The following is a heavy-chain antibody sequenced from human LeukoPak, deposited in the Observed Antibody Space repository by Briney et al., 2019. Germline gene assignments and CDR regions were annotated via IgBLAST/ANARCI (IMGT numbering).Heavy chain of an antibody. CDR1: GFTFSSYE. CDR2: ISSSGSTI. J-gene: IGHJ4*02. V-gene: IGHV3-48*03. Sequence: PGGSLRLSCAASGFTFSSYEMNWVRKAPGKGLEWVSYISSSGSTIYYADSVKGRFTISRDNAKNSLYLQMDSLRAEDTAVYYCASDSSGSYTEDYWGQGTLVTVSS. D-gene: IGHD3-22*01. CDR3: ASDSSGSYTEDY.